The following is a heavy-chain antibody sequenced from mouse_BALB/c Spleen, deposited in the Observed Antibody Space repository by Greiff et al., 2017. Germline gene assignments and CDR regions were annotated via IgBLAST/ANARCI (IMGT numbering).Heavy chain of an antibody. V-gene: IGHV2-6-7*01. J-gene: IGHJ4*01. CDR1: GFSLTGYG. D-gene: IGHD2-14*01. Sequence: VKLVESGPGLVAPSQSLSITCTVSGFSLTGYGVNWVRQPPGKGLEWLGMIWGDGSTDYNSALKSRLSISKDNSKSQVFLKMNSLQTDDTARYYCARAHRYDGYAMDYWGQGTSVTVSS. CDR2: IWGDGST. CDR3: ARAHRYDGYAMDY.